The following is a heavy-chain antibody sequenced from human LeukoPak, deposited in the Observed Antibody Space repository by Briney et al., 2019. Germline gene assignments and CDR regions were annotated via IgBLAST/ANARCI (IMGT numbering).Heavy chain of an antibody. CDR3: ARDLRLAGYDFWSGWGWLDP. CDR2: ISSSGSTI. CDR1: GFTFSDYY. J-gene: IGHJ5*02. Sequence: GGSLRLSCAASGFTFSDYYMSWIRQAPGKGLEWVSYISSSGSTIYYADSVKGRFTISRDNAKNSLYLQMNSLRAEDTAVYYCARDLRLAGYDFWSGWGWLDPWGQGTLVTVS. V-gene: IGHV3-11*04. D-gene: IGHD3-3*01.